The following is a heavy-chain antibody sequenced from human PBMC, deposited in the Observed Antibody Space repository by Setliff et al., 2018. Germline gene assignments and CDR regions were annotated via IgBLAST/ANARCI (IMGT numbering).Heavy chain of an antibody. D-gene: IGHD5-18*01. J-gene: IGHJ4*02. V-gene: IGHV3-48*03. Sequence: GGSLRLSCAASGFTFSSYEMNWVRQAPGKGLEWVSYISSSGSTIYYADSVKGRFTISRDNAKNSLYLQMNSLRAEDTAVYYCARDTPPDTAMVQQFDYWGQGTLVTVSS. CDR3: ARDTPPDTAMVQQFDY. CDR1: GFTFSSYE. CDR2: ISSSGSTI.